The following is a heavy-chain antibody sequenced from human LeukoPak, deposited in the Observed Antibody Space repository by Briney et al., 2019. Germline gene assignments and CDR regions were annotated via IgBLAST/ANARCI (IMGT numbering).Heavy chain of an antibody. D-gene: IGHD6-19*01. Sequence: GASVKVSCKASGYTFTSYYMHWVRQAPGQGLEWMGIINPSGGSTSYAQKFQGRVTMTRDTSTSTVYMELSSLGSEDTAVYYCARDRGSSGWYGGFDYWGQGTLVTVSS. CDR1: GYTFTSYY. V-gene: IGHV1-46*01. J-gene: IGHJ4*02. CDR3: ARDRGSSGWYGGFDY. CDR2: INPSGGST.